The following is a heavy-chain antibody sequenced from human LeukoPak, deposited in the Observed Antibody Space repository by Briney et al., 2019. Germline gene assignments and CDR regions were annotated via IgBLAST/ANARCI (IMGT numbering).Heavy chain of an antibody. D-gene: IGHD3-16*01. CDR1: GYSFTSSW. CDR2: IYPGDSDT. J-gene: IGHJ4*02. V-gene: IGHV5-51*01. CDR3: ARRLHLGADY. Sequence: GESLKIFCKGSGYSFTSSWIGWVRQMPGKGLEWRGIIYPGDSDTKYSPSFQGPVTISADKSISTAYLQWSSLKASDTAMYYCARRLHLGADYWGQGTLVIVSS.